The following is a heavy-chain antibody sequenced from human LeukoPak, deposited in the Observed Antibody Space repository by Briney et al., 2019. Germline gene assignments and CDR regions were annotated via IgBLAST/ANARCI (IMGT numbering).Heavy chain of an antibody. Sequence: GGSLRLSCAASGFTFSSDGMHWVRQAPGKGLEWVAVIWYDGSNKYYADSVKGRFTISRDNSKNTLYLQMNSLRAEDTAVYYCARDYLPTTVTSRFDYWGQGTLVTVSS. J-gene: IGHJ4*02. CDR1: GFTFSSDG. CDR2: IWYDGSNK. V-gene: IGHV3-33*01. CDR3: ARDYLPTTVTSRFDY. D-gene: IGHD4-17*01.